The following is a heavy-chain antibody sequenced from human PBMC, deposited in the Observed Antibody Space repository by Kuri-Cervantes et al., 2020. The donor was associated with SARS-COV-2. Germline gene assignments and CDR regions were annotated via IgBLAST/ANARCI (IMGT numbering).Heavy chain of an antibody. V-gene: IGHV4-39*06. CDR2: INHKGST. CDR3: ARADYDFWSGYGIDY. J-gene: IGHJ4*02. Sequence: SDTLSLTCTVSGGSISSGDYYWTWIRQPPGKGLDWSGEINHKGSTNYNLYLKSRVTMSVDTSKNQFTLRLSSVTAADTAVYFCARADYDFWSGYGIDYWGQGTLVTVSS. CDR1: GGSISSGDYY. D-gene: IGHD3-3*01.